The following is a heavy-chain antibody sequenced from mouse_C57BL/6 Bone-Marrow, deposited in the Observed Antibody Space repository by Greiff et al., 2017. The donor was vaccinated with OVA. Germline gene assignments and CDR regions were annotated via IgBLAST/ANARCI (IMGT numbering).Heavy chain of an antibody. Sequence: QVHVKQSGAELVRPGASVTLSCKASGYTFTDYEMHWVKQTPVHGLEWIGAIDPETGGTAYNQKFKGKAILTADKSSSTAYMELRSLTSEDSAVYYCTRGHWGFDYWGQGTTLTGSS. CDR3: TRGHWGFDY. D-gene: IGHD4-1*01. CDR1: GYTFTDYE. CDR2: IDPETGGT. V-gene: IGHV1-15*01. J-gene: IGHJ2*01.